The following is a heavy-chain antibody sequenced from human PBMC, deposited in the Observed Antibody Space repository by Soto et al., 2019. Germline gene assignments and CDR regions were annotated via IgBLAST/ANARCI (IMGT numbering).Heavy chain of an antibody. J-gene: IGHJ4*02. CDR3: AKGVSSSAWSASDN. Sequence: EVQLLESGGGLVQPGGSLRLSCAASGFTFSSYAMTWVRQAPGKGLEWVSVISDSDNATYYADSVKGRFTISRDNPKNTLYLQFNSLRAEDTAVYYCAKGVSSSAWSASDNWGQGTLVTVSS. CDR2: ISDSDNAT. D-gene: IGHD6-19*01. V-gene: IGHV3-23*01. CDR1: GFTFSSYA.